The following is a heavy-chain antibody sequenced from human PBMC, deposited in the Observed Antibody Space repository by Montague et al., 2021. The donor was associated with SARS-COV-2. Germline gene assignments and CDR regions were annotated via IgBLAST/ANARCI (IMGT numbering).Heavy chain of an antibody. CDR2: IYYSGST. Sequence: SETLSLTCTVSGGSISSSSYYWGWMRQPPGKGLEWIGSIYYSGSTYYNPSLKSRVTISVDTSKNQFTLTLSTVTAADAAVYYCARFSTSYYYDSKAAPATPDAFDVWGQGTMVTVSS. CDR1: GGSISSSSYY. J-gene: IGHJ3*01. V-gene: IGHV4-39*01. D-gene: IGHD3-22*01. CDR3: ARFSTSYYYDSKAAPATPDAFDV.